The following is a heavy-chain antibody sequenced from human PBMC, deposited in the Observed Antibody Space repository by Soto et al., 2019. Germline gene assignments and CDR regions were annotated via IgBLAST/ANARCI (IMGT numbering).Heavy chain of an antibody. J-gene: IGHJ6*02. CDR3: ARDARYSYGPETYYYYGMDV. CDR2: IYSGGST. Sequence: EVQLVESGGGLVQPGGSLRLSCAASGFTVSSNYMSWVRQAPGKGLEWVSVIYSGGSTYYADSVKGRFTISRHNSKNTLYLQMNSLRAEDTAVYYCARDARYSYGPETYYYYGMDVWGQGTTVTVSS. V-gene: IGHV3-53*04. CDR1: GFTVSSNY. D-gene: IGHD5-18*01.